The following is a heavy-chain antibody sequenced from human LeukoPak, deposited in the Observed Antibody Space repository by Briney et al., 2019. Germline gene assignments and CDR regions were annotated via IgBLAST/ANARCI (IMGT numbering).Heavy chain of an antibody. J-gene: IGHJ4*02. CDR2: IKQDGSEK. CDR3: AREADSSGYYYFDY. Sequence: GGSLRLSCAASGFTFSSYWMSWVRQAPGKGLEWVANIKQDGSEKYYVDSVKGRFTISRDNAKNSLYLQVNSLRAEDTAVYYCAREADSSGYYYFDYWGQGTLVTVSS. D-gene: IGHD3-22*01. CDR1: GFTFSSYW. V-gene: IGHV3-7*01.